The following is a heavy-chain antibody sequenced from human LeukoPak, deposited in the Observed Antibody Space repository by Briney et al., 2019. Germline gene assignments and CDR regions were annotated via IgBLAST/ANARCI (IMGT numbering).Heavy chain of an antibody. V-gene: IGHV4-34*01. CDR3: ASAGRDGYTRYYYYYMDV. CDR1: GGSFSGYY. CDR2: INHSGST. D-gene: IGHD5-24*01. J-gene: IGHJ6*03. Sequence: SETLSLTCAVYGGSFSGYYWSWIRQPPGKGLEWIGEINHSGSTNYNPSLKSRVTISVDTSKNQFSLKLSSVTAADTAVYYCASAGRDGYTRYYYYYMDVWGKGTTVTISS.